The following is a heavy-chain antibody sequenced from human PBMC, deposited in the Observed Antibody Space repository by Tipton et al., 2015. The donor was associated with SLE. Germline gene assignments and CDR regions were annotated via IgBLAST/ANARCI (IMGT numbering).Heavy chain of an antibody. J-gene: IGHJ2*01. CDR3: ARGGYYYDSSGRYFDL. CDR2: IYHSGRT. Sequence: TLSLTCTVSGGSISSGYYWGWIRQPPGKGLDWNGRIYHSGRTYYNPSLKSRVTISVGTSKNQFSLRLSSVTAADTAVYYCARGGYYYDSSGRYFDLWGRGTLVTVSS. V-gene: IGHV4-38-2*02. D-gene: IGHD3-22*01. CDR1: GGSISSGYY.